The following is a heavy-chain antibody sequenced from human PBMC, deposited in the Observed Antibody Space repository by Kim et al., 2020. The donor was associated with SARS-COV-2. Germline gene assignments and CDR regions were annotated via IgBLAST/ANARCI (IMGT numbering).Heavy chain of an antibody. J-gene: IGHJ4*02. CDR1: GFTFSSYA. CDR2: ISSNGGST. D-gene: IGHD6-6*01. CDR3: ARVQYSSSSRYFDY. V-gene: IGHV3-64*01. Sequence: GGSLRLSCAASGFTFSSYAMHWVRQAPGKGLEYVSAISSNGGSTYYANSVKGRFTISRDNSKNTLYLQMGSLRAKDMAVYYCARVQYSSSSRYFDYWGQGTLVTVSS.